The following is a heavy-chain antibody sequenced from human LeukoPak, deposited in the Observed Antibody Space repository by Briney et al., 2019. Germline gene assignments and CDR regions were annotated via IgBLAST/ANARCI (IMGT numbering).Heavy chain of an antibody. Sequence: SETLSLTCAVYGGSFSGYYWSWTRQPPGKGLEWIGEINHSGSTNYNPSLKSRVTISVDTSKNQFSLKLSSVTAADTAVYYCARAFQERIVVVPAAISGAWFDPWGQGTLVTVSS. V-gene: IGHV4-34*01. J-gene: IGHJ5*02. CDR3: ARAFQERIVVVPAAISGAWFDP. CDR1: GGSFSGYY. CDR2: INHSGST. D-gene: IGHD2-2*02.